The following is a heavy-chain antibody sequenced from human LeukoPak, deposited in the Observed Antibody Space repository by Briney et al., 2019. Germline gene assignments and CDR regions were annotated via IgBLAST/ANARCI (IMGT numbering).Heavy chain of an antibody. V-gene: IGHV3-11*01. CDR1: GFTFSDYY. D-gene: IGHD1-14*01. CDR2: ISSSGSTI. CDR3: ARDTETGTTSSFDY. J-gene: IGHJ4*02. Sequence: GGSLRLSCAASGFTFSDYYMSWIRQAPGKGLEWVSYISSSGSTIYYADSVKGRFTISRDNAKNSLYLQMNSLRAEDTAVYYCARDTETGTTSSFDYWAREPWSPSPQ.